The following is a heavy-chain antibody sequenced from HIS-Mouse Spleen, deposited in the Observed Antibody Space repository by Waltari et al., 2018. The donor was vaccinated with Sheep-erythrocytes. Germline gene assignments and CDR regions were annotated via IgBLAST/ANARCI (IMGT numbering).Heavy chain of an antibody. Sequence: QVQLQQWGAGLLKPSETLSLTCAVYGGSFSGYYWSWIRQPPGKGLEWSGEINHSGSTNYNPPLKSRVTISVDPSKNQFSLKLSSVTAADTAVYYCARGYGGNTRGAFDIWGQGTMVTVSS. V-gene: IGHV4-34*01. CDR3: ARGYGGNTRGAFDI. CDR1: GGSFSGYY. CDR2: INHSGST. J-gene: IGHJ3*02. D-gene: IGHD2-15*01.